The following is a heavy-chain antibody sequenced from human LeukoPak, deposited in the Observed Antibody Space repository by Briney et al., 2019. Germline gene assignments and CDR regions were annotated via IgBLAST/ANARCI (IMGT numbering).Heavy chain of an antibody. CDR3: ARERSVTTTPYYYMDV. D-gene: IGHD4-17*01. Sequence: GGSLRLSCAASGFTFSSYSMNWVRQAPGKGLEWVSSISSSSSYIYYADSVKGRFTISRDNAKNSLYLQMNSLRAEDTAVYYCARERSVTTTPYYYMDVWGKGTTVTISS. CDR2: ISSSSSYI. CDR1: GFTFSSYS. V-gene: IGHV3-21*01. J-gene: IGHJ6*03.